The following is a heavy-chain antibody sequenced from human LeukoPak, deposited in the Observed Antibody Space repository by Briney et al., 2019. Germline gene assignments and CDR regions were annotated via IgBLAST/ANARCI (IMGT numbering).Heavy chain of an antibody. J-gene: IGHJ3*02. CDR3: AKDVKVATITLTGQYVDI. Sequence: GGSLRLSCAASGFTFSSYGMHWVRQAPGKGLEWVAVISYDGSHKYYADSVKGRFTISRDNSKNTLYVQMNNLRTEDTAVYYCAKDVKVATITLTGQYVDIWGQGTMVTVSS. CDR2: ISYDGSHK. D-gene: IGHD5-12*01. CDR1: GFTFSSYG. V-gene: IGHV3-30*18.